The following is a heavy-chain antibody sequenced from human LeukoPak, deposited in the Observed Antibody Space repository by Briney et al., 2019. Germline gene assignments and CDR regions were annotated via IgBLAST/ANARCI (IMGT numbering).Heavy chain of an antibody. D-gene: IGHD2-2*02. J-gene: IGHJ4*02. CDR2: ISGSGGST. V-gene: IGHV3-23*01. Sequence: GGSLRLYCAASGFTFTSYAMSWVRQAPGKGLEWVSAISGSGGSTYYADSVKGRFTISRDNSKNTLYLQMNSLRAEDTAVYYCAKGQYQLLYCFDYWGQGTLVTVSS. CDR1: GFTFTSYA. CDR3: AKGQYQLLYCFDY.